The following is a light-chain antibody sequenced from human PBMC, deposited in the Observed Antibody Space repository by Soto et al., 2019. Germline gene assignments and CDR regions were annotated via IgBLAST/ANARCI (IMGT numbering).Light chain of an antibody. V-gene: IGKV1-5*01. CDR3: QQYNSYSNT. CDR2: DAS. J-gene: IGKJ2*01. Sequence: DIQMTQSPSTLSASVGDRVTITCRASQSISSWLAWYQQKPGKAPKLLNYDASSLEIGVPSRFSGSGPGAEFTLTISSLQPDDFATYYSQQYNSYSNTVGEGTKLEIK. CDR1: QSISSW.